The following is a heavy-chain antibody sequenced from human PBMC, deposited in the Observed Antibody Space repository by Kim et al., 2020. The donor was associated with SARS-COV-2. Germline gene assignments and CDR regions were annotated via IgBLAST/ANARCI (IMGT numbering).Heavy chain of an antibody. J-gene: IGHJ4*02. Sequence: GGSLRLSCAASGFTFSSYAMSWVRQAPGKGLEWVSAISGIGGSTYYADSVKGRFTISRDNSKNTLYLQMNSLRAEDTAVYYCAKDPQGGKWLRGWWGQGTLVTVSS. V-gene: IGHV3-23*01. CDR2: ISGIGGST. CDR1: GFTFSSYA. D-gene: IGHD5-12*01. CDR3: AKDPQGGKWLRGW.